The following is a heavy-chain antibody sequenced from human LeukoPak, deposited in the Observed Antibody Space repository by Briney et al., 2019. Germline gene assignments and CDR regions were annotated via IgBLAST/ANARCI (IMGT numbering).Heavy chain of an antibody. Sequence: SETLSLTCTLFGDSISRSDSYWDWIRQPPGKGLEWIGTIYYSGRTYYSPSLKSRVTLSVDMSNNQFSLTLSSVTAADTALYFCARRRYYDSSGYVEWGQGTLVTVSS. CDR2: IYYSGRT. J-gene: IGHJ1*01. V-gene: IGHV4-39*01. CDR3: ARRRYYDSSGYVE. D-gene: IGHD3-22*01. CDR1: GDSISRSDSY.